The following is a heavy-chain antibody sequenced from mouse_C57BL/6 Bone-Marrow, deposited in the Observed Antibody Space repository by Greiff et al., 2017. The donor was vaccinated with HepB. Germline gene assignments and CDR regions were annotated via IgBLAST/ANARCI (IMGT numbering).Heavy chain of an antibody. V-gene: IGHV5-4*03. CDR1: GFTFSSYA. D-gene: IGHD2-4*01. Sequence: EVKLVESGGGLVKPGGSLKLSCAASGFTFSSYAMSWVRQTPEKRLEWVATISDGGSYTYYPDNVKGRFHISRDNAKNNLYLQMSHLKSEDTAMYYCARNYDWYFDVWGTGTTVTVSS. CDR2: ISDGGSYT. J-gene: IGHJ1*03. CDR3: ARNYDWYFDV.